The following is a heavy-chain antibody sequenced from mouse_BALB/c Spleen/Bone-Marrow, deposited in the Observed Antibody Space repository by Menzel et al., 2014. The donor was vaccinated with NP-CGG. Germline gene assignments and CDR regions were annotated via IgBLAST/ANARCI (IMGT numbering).Heavy chain of an antibody. J-gene: IGHJ3*01. Sequence: LQQSGSELVRPGASVKLSCKASGYTFTSYWMHWVEQRPGQGLEWIGNIYPGSGSTNYDEKFESKATLTVDTSSSTAYMQLSSLTPEDSAVYYCTSYGAWFAYWGQGTLVTVSA. D-gene: IGHD1-1*01. CDR1: GYTFTSYW. CDR2: IYPGSGST. V-gene: IGHV1S22*01. CDR3: TSYGAWFAY.